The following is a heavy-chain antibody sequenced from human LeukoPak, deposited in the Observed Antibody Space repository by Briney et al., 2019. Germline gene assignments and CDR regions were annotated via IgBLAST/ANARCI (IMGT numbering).Heavy chain of an antibody. CDR2: IIPIFGTA. D-gene: IGHD6-13*01. Sequence: SVKVSCTASGGTFSSYAISWVRQAPGHGLEWMGGIIPIFGTANYAQKFQGRVTIAADKSTSTAYMELSSLRSEDTAVYYCARDHGAAGEYAMDVWGKGTTVTVSS. V-gene: IGHV1-69*06. CDR1: GGTFSSYA. CDR3: ARDHGAAGEYAMDV. J-gene: IGHJ6*04.